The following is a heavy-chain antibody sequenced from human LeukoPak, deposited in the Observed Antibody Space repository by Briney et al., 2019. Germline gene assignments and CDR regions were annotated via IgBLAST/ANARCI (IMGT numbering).Heavy chain of an antibody. CDR2: IWYDGSNK. J-gene: IGHJ5*02. Sequence: GGSLRLSCAASGFTFSSYGMHWVRQAPGKGLEWVAVIWYDGSNKYYADSVKGRFTISRDNSKNTLYLQMNSLRAEDTAVYYCARDLGYYYDSSGFSFDPWGQGTLVTVSS. CDR3: ARDLGYYYDSSGFSFDP. V-gene: IGHV3-33*01. D-gene: IGHD3-22*01. CDR1: GFTFSSYG.